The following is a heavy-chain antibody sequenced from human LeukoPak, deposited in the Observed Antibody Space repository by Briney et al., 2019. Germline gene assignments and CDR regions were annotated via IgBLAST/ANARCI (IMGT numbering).Heavy chain of an antibody. Sequence: GGSLRLSCAASGFTFRNYWMSWVRQAPGKGLEWVANIKQDGSEKYYVDSVKGRFTISRDNAKNSLYLQMNSLRAEDTAVYYCARRGPSVAGPYDYWGQGTLVTVSS. CDR2: IKQDGSEK. CDR1: GFTFRNYW. D-gene: IGHD6-19*01. V-gene: IGHV3-7*01. J-gene: IGHJ4*02. CDR3: ARRGPSVAGPYDY.